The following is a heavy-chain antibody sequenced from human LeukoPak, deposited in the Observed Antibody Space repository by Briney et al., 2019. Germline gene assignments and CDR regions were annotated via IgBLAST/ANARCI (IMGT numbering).Heavy chain of an antibody. J-gene: IGHJ4*02. CDR2: INPNSGGT. D-gene: IGHD6-13*01. V-gene: IGHV1-2*02. CDR3: AVIAAAATTDFDY. Sequence: GASVKVSCKASGYTFTGYYMHWVRQAPGQGLEWMGWINPNSGGTNYAQKFQGRVTMTRATSISTAYMELSRLRSDDTAVYYCAVIAAAATTDFDYWGQGTLVTVSS. CDR1: GYTFTGYY.